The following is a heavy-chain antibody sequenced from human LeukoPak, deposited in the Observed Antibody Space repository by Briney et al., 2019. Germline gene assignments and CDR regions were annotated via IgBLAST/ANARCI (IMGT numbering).Heavy chain of an antibody. CDR3: ARVTPPSGYDSSAYGEAFDI. CDR2: TNPNSGGT. J-gene: IGHJ3*02. Sequence: GASVKVSCKASGYTFTAYYMHWVRQAPGQGLEWMGWTNPNSGGTNYAQKFQGRVTMTRDTSISRAYMELSRLRSDDTAVYYCARVTPPSGYDSSAYGEAFDIWGQGTMVTVSS. CDR1: GYTFTAYY. V-gene: IGHV1-2*02. D-gene: IGHD3-22*01.